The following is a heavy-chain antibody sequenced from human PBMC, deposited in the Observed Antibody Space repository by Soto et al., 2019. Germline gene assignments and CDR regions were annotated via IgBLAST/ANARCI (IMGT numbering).Heavy chain of an antibody. V-gene: IGHV1-69*01. D-gene: IGHD2-2*01. Sequence: SVKVSCKASVGTFSSCASRWVRQAPGQGLEWMGGIIPIFGTANYAQKFQGRVTITADESTSTAYMELSSLRSEDTAVYYCARELVVLVPAEDGYYGMDVWGQGTTVTVSS. CDR2: IIPIFGTA. J-gene: IGHJ6*02. CDR1: VGTFSSCA. CDR3: ARELVVLVPAEDGYYGMDV.